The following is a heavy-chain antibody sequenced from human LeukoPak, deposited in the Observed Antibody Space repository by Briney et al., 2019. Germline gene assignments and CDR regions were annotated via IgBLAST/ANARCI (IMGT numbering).Heavy chain of an antibody. CDR1: GYTFTGYY. Sequence: VASVKVSCKASGYTFTGYYMHWVRQAPGQGLGWMGWINPNSGGTNYAQKFQGRVTMTRDTSISTAYMELSRLRSDDTAVYYCARVRAAADYVDYWGQGTLVTVSS. CDR3: ARVRAAADYVDY. D-gene: IGHD6-13*01. CDR2: INPNSGGT. V-gene: IGHV1-2*02. J-gene: IGHJ4*02.